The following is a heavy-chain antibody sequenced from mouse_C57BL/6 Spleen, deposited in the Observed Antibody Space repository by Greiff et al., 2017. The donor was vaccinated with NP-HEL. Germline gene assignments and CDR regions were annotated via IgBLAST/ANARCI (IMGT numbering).Heavy chain of an antibody. J-gene: IGHJ1*03. CDR2: ISYDGSN. CDR3: AREPIYYDYDRYVDV. Sequence: EVKLQESGPGLVKPSQSLSLTCSVTGYSITSGYYWNWIRQFPGNKLEWMGYISYDGSNNYNPSLKNRISITRDTSKNQFFLKLNSVTTEDTATYYCAREPIYYDYDRYVDVWGTGTTVTVSS. D-gene: IGHD2-4*01. CDR1: GYSITSGYY. V-gene: IGHV3-6*01.